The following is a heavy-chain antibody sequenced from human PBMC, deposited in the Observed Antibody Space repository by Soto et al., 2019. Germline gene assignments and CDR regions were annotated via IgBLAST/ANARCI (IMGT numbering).Heavy chain of an antibody. D-gene: IGHD3-9*01. J-gene: IGHJ6*02. CDR1: GFTFSSYA. Sequence: GGSLRLSCAASGFTFSSYAMSWVRQAPGKGLEWVSAISGSGGSTYYADSVKGRFTISRDNSKNTLYLQMNSLRAEDTPVYYCAKDANFDWFHDRLYYYGMDVWGQGTKVTVSS. CDR3: AKDANFDWFHDRLYYYGMDV. V-gene: IGHV3-23*01. CDR2: ISGSGGST.